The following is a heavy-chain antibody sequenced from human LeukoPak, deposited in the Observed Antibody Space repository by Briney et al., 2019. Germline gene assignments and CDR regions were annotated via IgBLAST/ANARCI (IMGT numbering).Heavy chain of an antibody. CDR1: GGSFSGYY. CDR3: ARSPPTPHSRGWYYFDY. J-gene: IGHJ4*02. Sequence: SETLSLTCAVYGGSFSGYYWSWIRQPPGKGLEWIGEINHSGSTNYNPSLKSRVTISVDTSKNQFSLKVSSVTAADTAGYYCARSPPTPHSRGWYYFDYWGQGTLVNGS. CDR2: INHSGST. V-gene: IGHV4-34*01. D-gene: IGHD6-19*01.